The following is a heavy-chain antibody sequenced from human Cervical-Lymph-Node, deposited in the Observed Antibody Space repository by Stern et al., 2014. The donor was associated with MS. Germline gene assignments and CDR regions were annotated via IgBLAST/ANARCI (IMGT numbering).Heavy chain of an antibody. V-gene: IGHV1-8*01. CDR2: MNPNSGNT. J-gene: IGHJ6*02. CDR1: GYTFTSYD. CDR3: ARTYCSSTSPPCSYYYYGMDV. D-gene: IGHD2-2*01. Sequence: VQLVESGAEVKKPGASVKVSCKASGYTFTSYDINWVRQAPGQGLEWMGWMNPNSGNTGHAQKFQGRVTMTRNASISTAYMELSSLRSEDTAVYYCARTYCSSTSPPCSYYYYGMDVWGQGTTVTVSS.